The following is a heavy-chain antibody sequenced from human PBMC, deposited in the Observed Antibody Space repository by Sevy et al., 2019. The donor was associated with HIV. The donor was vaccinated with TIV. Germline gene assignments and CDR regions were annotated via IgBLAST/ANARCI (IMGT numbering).Heavy chain of an antibody. J-gene: IGHJ4*02. CDR3: AKDRVSGTYYTGDFDY. D-gene: IGHD3-10*01. CDR1: GFTFSTYA. CDR2: ISFSGGST. Sequence: GGSLRLSRAASGFTFSTYAMTWVRQAPGKGLEWVSVISFSGGSTYYADSVKGRFTISRDNSKNTLYLQMISLRAEDTAVYYCAKDRVSGTYYTGDFDYWGQGTLVTVSS. V-gene: IGHV3-23*01.